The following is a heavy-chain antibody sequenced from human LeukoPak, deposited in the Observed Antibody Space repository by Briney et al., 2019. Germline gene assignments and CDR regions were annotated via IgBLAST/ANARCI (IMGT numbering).Heavy chain of an antibody. CDR3: AGDRRGYSYGSFDY. J-gene: IGHJ4*02. CDR2: IYYSGST. Sequence: SETLSPTCTVSGGSISSYYWSWIRQPPGKGLEWIGYIYYSGSTNYNPSLKSRVTISVDTSKNQFSLKLSSVTAADTAVYYCAGDRRGYSYGSFDYWGQGTLVTVSS. D-gene: IGHD5-18*01. CDR1: GGSISSYY. V-gene: IGHV4-59*08.